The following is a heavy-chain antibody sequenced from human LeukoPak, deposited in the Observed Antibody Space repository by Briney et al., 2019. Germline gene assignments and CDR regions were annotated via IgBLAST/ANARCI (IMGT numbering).Heavy chain of an antibody. V-gene: IGHV4-34*01. J-gene: IGHJ4*02. CDR3: ATSAVRLAPFDY. CDR1: GGSFSGYY. Sequence: SETLSLTCAVYGGSFSGYYWDWIRQPPGKGLEWIGIIYYGGSTYYNPSLKSRVTISVDTSKNQFSLKLSSVTAADTAVYYCATSAVRLAPFDYWGQGTLVTVSS. D-gene: IGHD3-3*02. CDR2: IYYGGST.